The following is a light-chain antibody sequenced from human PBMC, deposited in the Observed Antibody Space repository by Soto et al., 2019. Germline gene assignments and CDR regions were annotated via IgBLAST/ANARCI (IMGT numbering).Light chain of an antibody. CDR1: SSDVGGYNY. Sequence: QSALTQPASVSRTPGQSITISCTRTSSDVGGYNYVSWYQQHPGKAPKLMIYEVSNRPSGVSNRFSGSKSGNTASLTISGLQAEDEADYYCSSYTSSSPYVFGTGTKLTVL. V-gene: IGLV2-14*01. CDR3: SSYTSSSPYV. J-gene: IGLJ1*01. CDR2: EVS.